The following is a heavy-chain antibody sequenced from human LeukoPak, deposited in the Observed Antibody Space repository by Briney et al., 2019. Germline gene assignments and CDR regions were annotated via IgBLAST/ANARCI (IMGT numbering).Heavy chain of an antibody. CDR1: GFTVSINY. D-gene: IGHD1-26*01. CDR3: ARGKVGVYDAFDI. CDR2: IYSGGST. J-gene: IGHJ3*02. Sequence: GGSLRLSCAASGFTVSINYMSWVRQAPGKGLEWVSTIYSGGSTYYADSVKGRFTISRDNSKNTLFLQMNSLRAEDTAVYYCARGKVGVYDAFDIWGQGTMVTVSS. V-gene: IGHV3-66*01.